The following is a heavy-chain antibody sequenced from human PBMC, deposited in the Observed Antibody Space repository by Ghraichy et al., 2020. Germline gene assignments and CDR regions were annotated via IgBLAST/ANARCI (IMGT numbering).Heavy chain of an antibody. CDR3: ARDSVSSWHSYYYGMDV. J-gene: IGHJ6*02. D-gene: IGHD6-13*01. V-gene: IGHV4-34*01. CDR2: INHSGST. CDR1: GGSFSGYY. Sequence: ESLNISCAVYGGSFSGYYWSWIRQPPGKGLEWIGEINHSGSTNYNPSLKSRVTISVDTSKNQFSLKLSSVTAADTAVYYCARDSVSSWHSYYYGMDVWGQGTTVTVSS.